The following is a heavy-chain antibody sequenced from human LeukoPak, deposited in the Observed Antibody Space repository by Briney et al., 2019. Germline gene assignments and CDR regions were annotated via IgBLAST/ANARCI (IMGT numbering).Heavy chain of an antibody. J-gene: IGHJ4*02. Sequence: SETLSLTCTVSGGSISSYYWSWIRQPPGKGLEWIGYIYYSGSTNYNPSLESRVTISVDTSKNQFSLKLSSVTAADTAVYYCARSLSRYGDYYFDYWGQGTLVTVSS. V-gene: IGHV4-59*08. CDR1: GGSISSYY. CDR3: ARSLSRYGDYYFDY. CDR2: IYYSGST. D-gene: IGHD4-17*01.